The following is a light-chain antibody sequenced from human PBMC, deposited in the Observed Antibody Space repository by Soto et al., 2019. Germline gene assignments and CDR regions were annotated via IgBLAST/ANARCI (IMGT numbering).Light chain of an antibody. Sequence: QSVLTQPPSASGTPGQRVTISCFGSSSNIGSNLVTWYQQLPGTAPKLLMYNNNQRPSGVPDRFSGSKSGTSASLAVSGLQSEDEADYYCAAWDNSLNAVVFGGGTKLTVL. CDR3: AAWDNSLNAVV. CDR2: NNN. V-gene: IGLV1-44*01. J-gene: IGLJ2*01. CDR1: SSNIGSNL.